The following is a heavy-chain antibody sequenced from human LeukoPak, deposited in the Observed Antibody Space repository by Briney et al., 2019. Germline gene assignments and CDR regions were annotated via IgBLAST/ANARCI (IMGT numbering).Heavy chain of an antibody. D-gene: IGHD2-2*01. Sequence: ASVKVSCKASGYTFTSYDINWVRQATGQGLEWMGWMNPNSGNTGYAQKFQGRVTITRNTSISTAYMELSSLRSEDTAVYYCARGTNVPAAPFDYWGQGTLVTVSS. J-gene: IGHJ4*02. CDR3: ARGTNVPAAPFDY. CDR1: GYTFTSYD. CDR2: MNPNSGNT. V-gene: IGHV1-8*03.